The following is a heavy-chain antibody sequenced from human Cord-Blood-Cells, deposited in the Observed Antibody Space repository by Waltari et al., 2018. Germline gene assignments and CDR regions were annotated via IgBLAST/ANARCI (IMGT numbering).Heavy chain of an antibody. D-gene: IGHD6-6*01. CDR3: ARAPMGSSVDY. CDR1: GGSFSGYY. V-gene: IGHV4-34*01. J-gene: IGHJ4*02. CDR2: INHSGST. Sequence: QVQLQQWGAGLLKPSETLSLTCAVYGGSFSGYYWSWIRQPPGKGLEWIGEINHSGSTNYNPSLTSRVTISVDTSKNQFSLKLSSVTAADTAVYYCARAPMGSSVDYWGQGTLVTVSP.